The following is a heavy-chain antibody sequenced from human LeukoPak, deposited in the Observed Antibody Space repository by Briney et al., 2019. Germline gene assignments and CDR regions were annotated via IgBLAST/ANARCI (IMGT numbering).Heavy chain of an antibody. CDR2: ITSSSGYI. CDR1: GFTFSSYS. J-gene: IGHJ4*02. D-gene: IGHD3-10*01. Sequence: PGGSLRLSCAASGFTFSSYSMNWVRQAPGKGLEWVSSITSSSGYIYYADSVEGRFTISRDNAKNSLYLQMNSLRAEDTAVYYCARDLRGVIFDYWGQGTLVTVSS. V-gene: IGHV3-21*01. CDR3: ARDLRGVIFDY.